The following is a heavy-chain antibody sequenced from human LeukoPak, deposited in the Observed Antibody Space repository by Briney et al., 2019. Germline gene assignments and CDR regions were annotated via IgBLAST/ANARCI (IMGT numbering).Heavy chain of an antibody. CDR3: ARERDSSSWYRDAFDI. CDR2: ISAYNGNT. D-gene: IGHD6-13*01. Sequence: EASVKVSCKASGYTFTSYGISWVRQAPGQGLEWMGWISAYNGNTNYAQKLQGRVTMTTDTSTSTDYMELRSLRSDDTAVYYCARERDSSSWYRDAFDIWGQGTMVTVSS. V-gene: IGHV1-18*01. J-gene: IGHJ3*02. CDR1: GYTFTSYG.